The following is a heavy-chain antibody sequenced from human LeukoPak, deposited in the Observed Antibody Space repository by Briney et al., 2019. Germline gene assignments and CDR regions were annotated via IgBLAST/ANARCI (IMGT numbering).Heavy chain of an antibody. Sequence: GASVKVSCKASGYTFTGYYMHWVRQAPGQGLEWMGWINPNSGGTNYAQKFQGRVTMTRDTSISTAYMELSRLRSDDTAVYYCARGYLVGAIDWFDPWGQGTLVTVSS. J-gene: IGHJ5*02. CDR3: ARGYLVGAIDWFDP. V-gene: IGHV1-2*02. D-gene: IGHD1-26*01. CDR1: GYTFTGYY. CDR2: INPNSGGT.